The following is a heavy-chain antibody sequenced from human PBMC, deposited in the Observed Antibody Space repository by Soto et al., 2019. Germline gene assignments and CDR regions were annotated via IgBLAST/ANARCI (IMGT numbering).Heavy chain of an antibody. J-gene: IGHJ4*02. D-gene: IGHD4-17*01. CDR1: GFTFSSYG. CDR2: IWYDGSNK. V-gene: IGHV3-33*01. CDR3: ARDPLPYYGDYFSLDY. Sequence: QVQLVESGGGVVQPGRSLRLSCAASGFTFSSYGMHWVRQAPGKGLEWVAVIWYDGSNKYYADSVKGRFTISRDNSKNTLYLQMTSLRAEDTAVYYCARDPLPYYGDYFSLDYWGQGTLVTVSS.